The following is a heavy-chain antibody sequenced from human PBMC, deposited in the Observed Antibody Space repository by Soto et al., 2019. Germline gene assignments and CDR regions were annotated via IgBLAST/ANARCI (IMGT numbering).Heavy chain of an antibody. CDR3: AREVIGSSWFDY. D-gene: IGHD6-13*01. J-gene: IGHJ4*02. CDR2: IYYSGST. CDR1: GGSISSGDYY. Sequence: LSLTCTVSGGSISSGDYYWSWIRQPPGKGLEWIGYIYYSGSTYYNPSLKSRVTISVDTSKNQFSLKLSSVTAADTAVYYCAREVIGSSWFDYWGQGTLVTVSS. V-gene: IGHV4-30-4*01.